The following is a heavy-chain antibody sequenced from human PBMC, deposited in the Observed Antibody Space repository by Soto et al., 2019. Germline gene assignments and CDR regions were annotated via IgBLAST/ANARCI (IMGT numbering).Heavy chain of an antibody. CDR3: ATGSTVAAILFDY. CDR2: IYYSGST. J-gene: IGHJ4*01. Sequence: QVQLQESGPGLVKPSQTLSLTCTVSGDSISSGGYYWSWIRQHPGKGLEWIGYIYYSGSTYYNPSHTSRVIKSVDTAKKQFSLTLSSVTAADTAVYYCATGSTVAAILFDYWGHGTLVTVSS. D-gene: IGHD2-15*01. CDR1: GDSISSGGYY. V-gene: IGHV4-31*03.